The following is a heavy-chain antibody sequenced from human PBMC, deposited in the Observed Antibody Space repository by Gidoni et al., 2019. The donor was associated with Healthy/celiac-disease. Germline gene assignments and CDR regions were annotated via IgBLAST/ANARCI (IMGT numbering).Heavy chain of an antibody. J-gene: IGHJ4*02. Sequence: EVQLLESGGGLVQLGWSLRLSCAASGLTFSSYAMSWVRQAPGKGPEWVSAISGSGGSTYYADSVKGRFTISRDNSKNTLYLQMNSLRAEDTAVYYCAKDRSGGAFDYWGQGTLVTVSS. CDR2: ISGSGGST. V-gene: IGHV3-23*01. CDR1: GLTFSSYA. D-gene: IGHD3-10*01. CDR3: AKDRSGGAFDY.